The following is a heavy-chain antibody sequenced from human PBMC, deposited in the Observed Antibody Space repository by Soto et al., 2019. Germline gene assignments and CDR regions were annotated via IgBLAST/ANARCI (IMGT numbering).Heavy chain of an antibody. CDR1: GGSISSSNW. Sequence: SETLSLTCAVSGGSISSSNWWSWVRQPPGKGLEWIGEIYHSGSTNYNPSLKSRVTISVDKSKNQFSLKLSSVTAADTAVYYCARDSRLDRGYYYDSSGFDYWGQGTLVTVSS. CDR3: ARDSRLDRGYYYDSSGFDY. CDR2: IYHSGST. D-gene: IGHD3-22*01. J-gene: IGHJ4*02. V-gene: IGHV4-4*02.